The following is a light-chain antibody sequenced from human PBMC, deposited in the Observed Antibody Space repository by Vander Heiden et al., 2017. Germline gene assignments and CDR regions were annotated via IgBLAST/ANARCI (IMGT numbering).Light chain of an antibody. CDR1: QDINNY. J-gene: IGKJ3*01. Sequence: DLQMTQTPSSLSASVGDRVTITCQASQDINNYLNWYQQKPGRAPKLLIYDASNLETGVSSRFSGSGSGSDFSFTISSLQPEDIATYYCQQYDERPLFGPGTKVDI. V-gene: IGKV1-33*01. CDR3: QQYDERPL. CDR2: DAS.